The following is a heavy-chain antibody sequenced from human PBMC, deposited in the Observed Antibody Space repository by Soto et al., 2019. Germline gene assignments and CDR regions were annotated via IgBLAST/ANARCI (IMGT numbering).Heavy chain of an antibody. D-gene: IGHD3-3*01. CDR2: IIPIFGTA. Sequence: SVKVSCKASGGTFSSYAISWVRQAPGQGLEWMGGIIPIFGTANYAQKFQGRVTITADESTSTAYMELSSLRSEDTAVYYCARGGKIKIFGVVAEDAFDIWGQGTMVTVSS. J-gene: IGHJ3*02. CDR1: GGTFSSYA. V-gene: IGHV1-69*13. CDR3: ARGGKIKIFGVVAEDAFDI.